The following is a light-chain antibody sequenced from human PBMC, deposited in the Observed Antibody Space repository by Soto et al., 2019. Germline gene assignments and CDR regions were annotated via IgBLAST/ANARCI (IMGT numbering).Light chain of an antibody. CDR3: QQYNSWPLT. CDR1: QSVRSN. V-gene: IGKV3-15*01. J-gene: IGKJ4*01. Sequence: EIVMTQSPATLSLSPGERTTLSCRASQSVRSNLAWYQQKPGQAPRLLIYGASTRATGIPARFSGSGSGTDFTLTISSLQSEDFAVYYCQQYNSWPLTFGGGTKVEIK. CDR2: GAS.